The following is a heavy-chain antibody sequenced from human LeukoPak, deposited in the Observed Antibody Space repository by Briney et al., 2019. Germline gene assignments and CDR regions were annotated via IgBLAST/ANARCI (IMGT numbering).Heavy chain of an antibody. Sequence: GESLKISCKTSGYKFTNDWIGWVRQMSGKGLEWMGIVFPRDSDTRYNPSLQGQVTISADESLRTAYLQWNSLKASDTAIYYCVHSTSSHAHFDYWGQGTLVTVSS. J-gene: IGHJ4*02. V-gene: IGHV5-51*01. CDR2: VFPRDSDT. CDR1: GYKFTNDW. CDR3: VHSTSSHAHFDY. D-gene: IGHD6-6*01.